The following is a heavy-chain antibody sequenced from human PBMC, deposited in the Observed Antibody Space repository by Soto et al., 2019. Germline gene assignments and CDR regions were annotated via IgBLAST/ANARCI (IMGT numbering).Heavy chain of an antibody. CDR3: ARAGDMVRGATYFDY. J-gene: IGHJ4*02. D-gene: IGHD3-10*01. Sequence: GGSLRLSCAASGFTFSSYSMNWVRQAPGKGLEWVSSISSSSSYIYYADSVKGRFTISRDNAKNSLYLQMNSLRAEDTAVYYCARAGDMVRGATYFDYWGQGTLVTVSS. V-gene: IGHV3-21*01. CDR1: GFTFSSYS. CDR2: ISSSSSYI.